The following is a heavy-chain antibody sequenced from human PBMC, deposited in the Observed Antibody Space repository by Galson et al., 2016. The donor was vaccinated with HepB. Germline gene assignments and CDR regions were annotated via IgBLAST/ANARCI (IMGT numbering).Heavy chain of an antibody. Sequence: SLRLSCAASGFTLSSYWMHWVRQAPGKGLVWVSRINEDASRIDYADSVRGRFTISRDNAKNTLTLQMNSLRAEDTAAYYCTRDTFGKYDYWGQGTLVTVSS. V-gene: IGHV3-74*01. CDR2: INEDASRI. J-gene: IGHJ4*02. D-gene: IGHD3-10*01. CDR1: GFTLSSYW. CDR3: TRDTFGKYDY.